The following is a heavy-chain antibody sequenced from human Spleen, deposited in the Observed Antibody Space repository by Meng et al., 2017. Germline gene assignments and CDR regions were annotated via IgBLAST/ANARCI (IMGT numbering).Heavy chain of an antibody. CDR1: GFSFSSYG. V-gene: IGHV3-7*01. D-gene: IGHD3-9*01. CDR3: ARVLRYFDWLPYGLDV. CDR2: INQDGSEK. J-gene: IGHJ6*02. Sequence: GESLKIPCAASGFSFSSYGMHWVRQAPGKGLEWVANINQDGSEKYSVDSVKDRFTISRDNAKNSLYLQIYSLRAEDTAVFYCARVLRYFDWLPYGLDVWGQGTTVTVSS.